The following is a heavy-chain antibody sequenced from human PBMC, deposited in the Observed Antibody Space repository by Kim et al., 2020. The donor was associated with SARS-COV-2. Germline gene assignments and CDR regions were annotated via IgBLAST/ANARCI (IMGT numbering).Heavy chain of an antibody. D-gene: IGHD3-10*01. J-gene: IGHJ4*02. Sequence: GGSLRLSCATSGFKFDDYGMSWVRQVPGKGLEWVAGNNWNEESKGYADSVRGRFTISRDNAKKSLYLEMDSLRAEDTALYYCVRSTRFDHYGSGSFDYWGQGTLVSVSS. CDR1: GFKFDDYG. V-gene: IGHV3-20*04. CDR2: NNWNEESK. CDR3: VRSTRFDHYGSGSFDY.